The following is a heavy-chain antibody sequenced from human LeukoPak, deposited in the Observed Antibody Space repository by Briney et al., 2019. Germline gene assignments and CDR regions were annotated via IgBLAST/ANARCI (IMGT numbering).Heavy chain of an antibody. Sequence: GGSLRLSCAASGFTFRSYGMHWVRQAPGKGLEWVAVISYDGSNKYYADSVTGRFTISRDNSKNTLYLQMNSLRAEDTAVYYCAKDLGVRSLEWLLIYWGQGTQVTVSS. CDR3: AKDLGVRSLEWLLIY. J-gene: IGHJ4*02. CDR1: GFTFRSYG. D-gene: IGHD3-3*01. V-gene: IGHV3-30*18. CDR2: ISYDGSNK.